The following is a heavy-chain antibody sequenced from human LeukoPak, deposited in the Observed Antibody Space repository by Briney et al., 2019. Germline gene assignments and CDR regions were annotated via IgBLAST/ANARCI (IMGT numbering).Heavy chain of an antibody. CDR1: GSTFSSYA. V-gene: IGHV3-23*01. Sequence: GGSLRLSCAASGSTFSSYAMSWVRQAPGKGLEWVSAISGSGGSTYYADSVKGRFTISRDNAKNSLYLQMNSLRAEDTGVYYCAKDSYSKGDYWGQGVLVTVSS. D-gene: IGHD5-18*01. CDR3: AKDSYSKGDY. J-gene: IGHJ4*02. CDR2: ISGSGGST.